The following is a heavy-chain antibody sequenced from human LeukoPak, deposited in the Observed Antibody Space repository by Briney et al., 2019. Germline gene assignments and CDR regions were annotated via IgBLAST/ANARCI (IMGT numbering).Heavy chain of an antibody. CDR2: IDPSDSYT. D-gene: IGHD2-2*01. V-gene: IGHV5-10-1*01. J-gene: IGHJ3*02. CDR3: ARGGAVERYCSSTSCYWVDAFDI. Sequence: GESLKISCKGSGYSFTSYWISWVRQLLGKGLEWMGRIDPSDSYTNYSPSFQGHVTISADKSISTAYLQWSSLKASDTAMYYCARGGAVERYCSSTSCYWVDAFDIWGQGTMVTVSS. CDR1: GYSFTSYW.